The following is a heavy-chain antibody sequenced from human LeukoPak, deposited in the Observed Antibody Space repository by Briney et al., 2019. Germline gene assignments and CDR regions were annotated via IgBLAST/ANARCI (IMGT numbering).Heavy chain of an antibody. V-gene: IGHV3-30*04. J-gene: IGHJ4*02. CDR2: ISYDGSNK. CDR3: ARDRPLDY. Sequence: GGSLRLSCAASGFTFSSYAMNWVRQAPGKGLEWVAVISYDGSNKHYADSVKGRFTISRDNSRKVLYLQMNSLRAEDTAVYYCARDRPLDYWGQGTLVTVSS. CDR1: GFTFSSYA.